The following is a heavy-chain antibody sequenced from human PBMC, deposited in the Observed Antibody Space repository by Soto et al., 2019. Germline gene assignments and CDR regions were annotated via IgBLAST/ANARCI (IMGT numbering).Heavy chain of an antibody. Sequence: GGSLRLSCAASGFTFSSYDMNWVRQAPGKGLEWVSYISSSSSTIYYADSVKGRFTISRDNAKNSLYLQMNSLRAADTAIYYCVRSVILSGGSYKGLIRLHYFDTWGPGTLVTVSS. D-gene: IGHD3-3*01. J-gene: IGHJ4*02. CDR2: ISSSSSTI. CDR1: GFTFSSYD. CDR3: VRSVILSGGSYKGLIRLHYFDT. V-gene: IGHV3-48*01.